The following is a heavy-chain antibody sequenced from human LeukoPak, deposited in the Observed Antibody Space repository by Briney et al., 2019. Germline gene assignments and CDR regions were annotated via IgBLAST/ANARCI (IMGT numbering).Heavy chain of an antibody. CDR3: ARELYYYDSSGYFDY. CDR1: GFTFSSNY. CDR2: IYSGGST. J-gene: IGHJ4*02. V-gene: IGHV3-53*01. D-gene: IGHD3-22*01. Sequence: PGGSLRLSCAASGFTFSSNYMSWVRQAPGEGLEWVSVIYSGGSTYYADSVKGRFTISRDNSKNTLYLQMNSLRAEDTAVYYCARELYYYDSSGYFDYWGQGTLVTVSS.